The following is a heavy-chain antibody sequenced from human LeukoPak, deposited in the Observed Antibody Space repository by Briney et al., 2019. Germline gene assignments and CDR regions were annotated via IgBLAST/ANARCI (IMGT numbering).Heavy chain of an antibody. J-gene: IGHJ4*02. CDR1: GFTFSSYA. CDR2: ITGSGGRT. CDR3: AKEYTGTFSPFPSYFDN. V-gene: IGHV3-23*01. D-gene: IGHD1-26*01. Sequence: GGSLRLSCAASGFTFSSYAMNRVRQAPGKGLEWVSAITGSGGRTYYADSVKGRFTISRDNSKNTLYLQMNSLRAEDTAIYYCAKEYTGTFSPFPSYFDNWGQGTLVTVSS.